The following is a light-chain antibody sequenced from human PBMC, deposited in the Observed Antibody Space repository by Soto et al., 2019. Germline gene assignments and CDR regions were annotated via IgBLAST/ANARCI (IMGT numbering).Light chain of an antibody. Sequence: EIVLTQSPGTLSLSPGERATLSCRASQSVSSSYLAWYQQKPGQAPRLLIYGASSRATGIPDRFSGRGSGTDFPLTISRLEPEDVAEYYCQQYGSSPQTFGQGTKVEIK. V-gene: IGKV3-20*01. CDR2: GAS. CDR1: QSVSSSY. J-gene: IGKJ1*01. CDR3: QQYGSSPQT.